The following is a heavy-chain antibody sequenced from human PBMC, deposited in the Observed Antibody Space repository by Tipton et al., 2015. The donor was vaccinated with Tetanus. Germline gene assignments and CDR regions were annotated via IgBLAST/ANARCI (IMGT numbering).Heavy chain of an antibody. J-gene: IGHJ4*02. Sequence: SLRLSCAASEFTFSSYWMHWVRQAPGKGLMWVSRINGHGTNTAYADSVKGRFTISGDNAKNTLYLQMNSLRAEDTAVYYCARDSPDILLVPAVWGQGTLVTVSS. CDR1: EFTFSSYW. CDR3: ARDSPDILLVPAV. D-gene: IGHD2-2*01. V-gene: IGHV3-74*01. CDR2: INGHGTNT.